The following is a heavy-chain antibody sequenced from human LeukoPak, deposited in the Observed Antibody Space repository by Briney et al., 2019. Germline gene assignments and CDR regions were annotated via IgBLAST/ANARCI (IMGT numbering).Heavy chain of an antibody. V-gene: IGHV1-2*06. Sequence: GASVKVSCKASGYTFTGYYMHWVRQAPGQGLEWMGRINPNSGGTNYAQKFQGRVTMTRDTSINTAYMELSRLRSDDTAVYYCASKEGIGYYDLFDYWGQGTLVTVSS. CDR3: ASKEGIGYYDLFDY. D-gene: IGHD3-3*01. CDR2: INPNSGGT. CDR1: GYTFTGYY. J-gene: IGHJ4*02.